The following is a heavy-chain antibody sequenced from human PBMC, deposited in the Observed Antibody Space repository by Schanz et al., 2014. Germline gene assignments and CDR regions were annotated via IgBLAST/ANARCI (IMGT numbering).Heavy chain of an antibody. D-gene: IGHD6-19*01. Sequence: QVQLVQSGAEVKKPGASVKVSCKASGYTFTSHGISWVRQAPGQGLEWMGWITAYNGDTNYALKLQGRVTMTTDTSTDTAYMELRSLRSDDTAVYYCARGGYSSGWYNRYIAHFDYGGQGTLVTVSS. J-gene: IGHJ4*02. V-gene: IGHV1-18*01. CDR1: GYTFTSHG. CDR3: ARGGYSSGWYNRYIAHFDY. CDR2: ITAYNGDT.